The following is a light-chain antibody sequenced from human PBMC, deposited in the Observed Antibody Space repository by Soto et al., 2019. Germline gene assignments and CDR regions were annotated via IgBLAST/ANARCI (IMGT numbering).Light chain of an antibody. V-gene: IGKV1-27*01. Sequence: DLQMTQSPSSLSASVGDRVTITCRASQGISNSLAWYQQRPGKVPKLLIYKASTLQSGVPSRFSGSGSGTDFTLIISSLQPEDVATYYCQKYNSDPPWTFGQGTRVEIK. CDR2: KAS. CDR3: QKYNSDPPWT. J-gene: IGKJ1*01. CDR1: QGISNS.